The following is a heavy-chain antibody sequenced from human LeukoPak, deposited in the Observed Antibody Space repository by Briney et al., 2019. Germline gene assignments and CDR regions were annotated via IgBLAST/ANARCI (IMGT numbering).Heavy chain of an antibody. D-gene: IGHD5-24*01. CDR3: ARGDGYNLLFDY. V-gene: IGHV1-3*03. CDR1: GYTFTSYA. Sequence: GASVKVSCKASGYTFTSYAMHWVRQAPGQRLEWMGWINAGNGNTKYSQEFQGRVTITRDTSASTAYMGLSSLRSEDMAVYYCARGDGYNLLFDYWGQGTLVTVSS. CDR2: INAGNGNT. J-gene: IGHJ4*02.